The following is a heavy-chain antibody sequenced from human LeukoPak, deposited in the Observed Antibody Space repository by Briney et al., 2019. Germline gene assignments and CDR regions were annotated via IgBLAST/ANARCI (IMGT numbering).Heavy chain of an antibody. V-gene: IGHV4-39*07. CDR3: ARVWDRLGSSSYFDY. Sequence: PSETLSLTCTVSGGSISSSSYYWGWMRPPPGKGLEGIGSIYYSGSTYYNPSLKSRVTISVDTSKNQFSLKLSSVTAADTAVYYCARVWDRLGSSSYFDYWGQGTLVTVSS. J-gene: IGHJ4*02. D-gene: IGHD1-26*01. CDR1: GGSISSSSYY. CDR2: IYYSGST.